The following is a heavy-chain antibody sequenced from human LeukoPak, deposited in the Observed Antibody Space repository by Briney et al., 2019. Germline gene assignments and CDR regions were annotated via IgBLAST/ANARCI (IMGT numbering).Heavy chain of an antibody. CDR3: AREGIGAADAFDI. Sequence: PGGSLRLSCAAFGFTFTNYNMNWVRQAPGKGLEWVSSISSGSIYIEYADSVKGRFTVSRDNAEKSLYLQMNSLGAEDTAVYYCAREGIGAADAFDIWGQGTMVTVSS. CDR2: ISSGSIYI. CDR1: GFTFTNYN. J-gene: IGHJ3*02. D-gene: IGHD6-25*01. V-gene: IGHV3-21*01.